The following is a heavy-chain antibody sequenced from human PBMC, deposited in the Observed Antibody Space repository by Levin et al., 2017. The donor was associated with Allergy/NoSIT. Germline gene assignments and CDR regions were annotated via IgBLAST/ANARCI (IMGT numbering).Heavy chain of an antibody. CDR1: GFTFRSYW. D-gene: IGHD2-8*01. CDR2: IKQDGSEK. Sequence: PGGSLRLSCVASGFTFRSYWMTWVRQAPGKGLEWVANIKQDGSEKYYVDSVKGRFTISRENVKNSLYLQMNSLRAEDTAVYYCARGSVEYCANGVCYGADYYDGMDVWGHGTTVTVSS. CDR3: ARGSVEYCANGVCYGADYYDGMDV. J-gene: IGHJ6*02. V-gene: IGHV3-7*01.